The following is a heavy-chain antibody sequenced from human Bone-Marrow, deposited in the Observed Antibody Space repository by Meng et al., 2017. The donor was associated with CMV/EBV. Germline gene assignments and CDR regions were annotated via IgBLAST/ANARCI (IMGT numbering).Heavy chain of an antibody. CDR2: IIPIFGTA. J-gene: IGHJ4*02. V-gene: IGHV1-69*06. Sequence: SAKVSCKASGGTFSSYAISWVRQAPGQGLEWMGGIIPIFGTANHAQKFQGRVTITADKSTSTAYMELSSLRSEDTAVYYCARGASGQLGYWGQGTLVTVSS. CDR1: GGTFSSYA. CDR3: ARGASGQLGY. D-gene: IGHD6-13*01.